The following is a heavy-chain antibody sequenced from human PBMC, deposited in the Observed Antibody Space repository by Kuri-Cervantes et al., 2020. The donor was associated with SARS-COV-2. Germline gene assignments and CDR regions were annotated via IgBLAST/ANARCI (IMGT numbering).Heavy chain of an antibody. Sequence: ASVKVSCKASGGTFTSYDINWVRQATGQGLEWMGWMNPNSGNTGYAQKFQGRVTITRNTSISTAYMELSSLRAEDTAVYYCAKTDPHQAVLRYFDWLSSFDYWGQGTLVTVSS. J-gene: IGHJ4*02. CDR2: MNPNSGNT. D-gene: IGHD3-9*01. CDR1: GGTFTSYD. CDR3: AKTDPHQAVLRYFDWLSSFDY. V-gene: IGHV1-8*03.